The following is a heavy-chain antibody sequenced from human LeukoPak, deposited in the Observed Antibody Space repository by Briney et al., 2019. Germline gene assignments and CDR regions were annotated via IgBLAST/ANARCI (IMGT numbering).Heavy chain of an antibody. D-gene: IGHD3-10*01. CDR2: IYYSGST. CDR1: GGSISSYY. J-gene: IGHJ5*02. V-gene: IGHV4-59*01. Sequence: SETLSLTCTVSGGSISSYYWSWIRQPPGKGLEWIGYIYYSGSTNYNPSLKSRVTISVDTSKNQFSLKLSSVTAADTAVYYCARGGSLDWFDPWGQGTLVTVSS. CDR3: ARGGSLDWFDP.